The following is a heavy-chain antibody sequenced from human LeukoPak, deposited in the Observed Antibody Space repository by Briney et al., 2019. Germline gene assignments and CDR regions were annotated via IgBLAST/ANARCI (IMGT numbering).Heavy chain of an antibody. V-gene: IGHV1-46*01. CDR3: TTAADQYFDY. CDR2: INPDGTAT. Sequence: ASVKVSCKASGYTFTGYYMHWVRQAPGQGFEWMAIINPDGTATSHSQEFQGRLSMTRDPSTSTVYLELSRLTSEDTAIYYCTTAADQYFDYWGQGSLVAVSP. D-gene: IGHD2-2*01. CDR1: GYTFTGYY. J-gene: IGHJ4*02.